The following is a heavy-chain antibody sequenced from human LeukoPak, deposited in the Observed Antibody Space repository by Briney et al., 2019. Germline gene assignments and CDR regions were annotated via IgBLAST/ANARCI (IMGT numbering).Heavy chain of an antibody. D-gene: IGHD4-11*01. CDR1: GFTFSNYG. J-gene: IGHJ4*02. Sequence: GGSLRLSCAASGFTFSNYGMHWVRQAPGKGLEWVAFIRFDGNNKYYADSVKGRFAISRDNSKNTLYLQMNSLRAEDTAVYYCAKDQRLQEYYFDYWGQGTLVTVSS. CDR3: AKDQRLQEYYFDY. V-gene: IGHV3-30*02. CDR2: IRFDGNNK.